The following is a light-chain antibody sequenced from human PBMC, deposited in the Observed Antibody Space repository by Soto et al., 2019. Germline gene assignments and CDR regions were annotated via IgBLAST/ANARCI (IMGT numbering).Light chain of an antibody. V-gene: IGKV1-27*01. CDR1: RGISNY. Sequence: DIQMTQSPSSMSTSVGDRVNITCRASRGISNYLAWYQQKPGKVPKLLIYAASTLQSGVPSRFSGSGSGTDFTLTISSLQPEDVATYYCQKYKGTFGQGTKVDIK. CDR3: QKYKGT. CDR2: AAS. J-gene: IGKJ1*01.